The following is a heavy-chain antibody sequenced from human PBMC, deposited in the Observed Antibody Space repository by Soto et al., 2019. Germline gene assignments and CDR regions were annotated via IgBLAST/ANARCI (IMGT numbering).Heavy chain of an antibody. CDR3: ARESLWFGELSVDY. J-gene: IGHJ4*02. V-gene: IGHV3-30-3*01. Sequence: GGSLRLSCAASGFTFSSYAMHWVRQAPGKGLEWVAVISYDGSNKYYADSVKGRFTISRDNSKNTLYLQMNSLRAEDTAVYYCARESLWFGELSVDYWGQGTLVTVSS. D-gene: IGHD3-10*01. CDR2: ISYDGSNK. CDR1: GFTFSSYA.